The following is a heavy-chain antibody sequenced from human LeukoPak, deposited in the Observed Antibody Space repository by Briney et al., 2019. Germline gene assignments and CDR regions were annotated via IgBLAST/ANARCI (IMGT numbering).Heavy chain of an antibody. J-gene: IGHJ4*02. Sequence: GGSLRLSCAASGFTFSSYGMHWVRQAPGKGLEWVAVISYDGSNKYYADSVKGRFTISRDNSKNTLYLQMNSLRAEDTAVYYCAKHGQWLGHFDYWGQGTLVTVSS. CDR1: GFTFSSYG. V-gene: IGHV3-30*18. D-gene: IGHD6-19*01. CDR2: ISYDGSNK. CDR3: AKHGQWLGHFDY.